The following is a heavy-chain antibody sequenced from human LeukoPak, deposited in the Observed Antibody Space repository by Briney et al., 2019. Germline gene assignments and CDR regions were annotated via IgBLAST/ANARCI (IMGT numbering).Heavy chain of an antibody. CDR3: ASTQLVAATLEFDY. CDR2: INHSGST. J-gene: IGHJ4*02. D-gene: IGHD2-15*01. CDR1: GGSFSGYY. Sequence: SETLSLTCAVYGGSFSGYYWSWIRQPPGKGLEWIGEINHSGSTNYNPSLKSRVTISVDTSKNQFSLKLSSVTAAGTAVYYCASTQLVAATLEFDYWGQGTLVTVSS. V-gene: IGHV4-34*01.